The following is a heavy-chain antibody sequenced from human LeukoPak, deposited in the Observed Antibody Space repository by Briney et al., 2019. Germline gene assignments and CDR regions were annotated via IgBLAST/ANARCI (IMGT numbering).Heavy chain of an antibody. CDR3: AKGPGPAVGPYYFDY. CDR1: GFIFNDYA. D-gene: IGHD6-13*01. Sequence: SLRLSCAASGFIFNDYAKHWVRQAPGKGLEWFSGISWSSAGIGYADSVKGRFTISRGNAKNSLYLQMSSLRVEDMALYYCAKGPGPAVGPYYFDYWGQGTQVTVSS. V-gene: IGHV3-9*03. J-gene: IGHJ4*02. CDR2: ISWSSAGI.